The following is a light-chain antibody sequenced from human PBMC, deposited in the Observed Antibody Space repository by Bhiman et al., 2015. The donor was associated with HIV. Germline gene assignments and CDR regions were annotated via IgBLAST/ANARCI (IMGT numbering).Light chain of an antibody. Sequence: QSALTQPASVSGSPGQSITISCTGTSSDVGAYTYVSWYQQHPGKAPKLTIYDVTNRPSGISDRFSGSKSDNTASLTISGLQAEDEADYYCSSYTTSSTYVFGTGTKVTVL. CDR2: DVT. V-gene: IGLV2-14*01. J-gene: IGLJ1*01. CDR3: SSYTTSSTYV. CDR1: SSDVGAYTY.